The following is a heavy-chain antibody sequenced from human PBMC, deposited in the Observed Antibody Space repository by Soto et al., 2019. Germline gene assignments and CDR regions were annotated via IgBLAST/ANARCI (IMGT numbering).Heavy chain of an antibody. V-gene: IGHV3-53*02. CDR3: ALGSGSTGGY. CDR2: IYSGGST. D-gene: IGHD3-10*01. J-gene: IGHJ4*02. Sequence: EVQLVETGGGLIQPGGSLRLSCAVSGFIVSSHYMNWVRQVPGKGLEWVSVIYSGGSTYYADSVKGRFSISRDNYKNTVYLQMSSLRAEDTAVYYFALGSGSTGGYWGQGTLVTVSS. CDR1: GFIVSSHY.